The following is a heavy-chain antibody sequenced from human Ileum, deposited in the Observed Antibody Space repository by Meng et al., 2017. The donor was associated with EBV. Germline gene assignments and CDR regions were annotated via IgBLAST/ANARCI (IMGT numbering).Heavy chain of an antibody. CDR2: MNPKTGTA. CDR1: GYTFTNYD. V-gene: IGHV1-8*01. D-gene: IGHD3-3*01. CDR3: VRTLESGDY. Sequence: VQLVQSGAEVKKPRAAVKASCNASGYTFTNYDISLIPQATAQGLEWMGWMNPKTGTAHHAQKFQGRVSMTRDTSITTAYMELSSLTSEDTAVYYCVRTLESGDYWGQGTLVTVSS. J-gene: IGHJ4*02.